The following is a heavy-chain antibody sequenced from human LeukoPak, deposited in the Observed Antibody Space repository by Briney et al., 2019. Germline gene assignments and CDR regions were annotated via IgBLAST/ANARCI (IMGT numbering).Heavy chain of an antibody. CDR1: AFIFSGHW. J-gene: IGHJ4*02. CDR3: AKFSAIAMVRDED. D-gene: IGHD5-18*01. CDR2: IKEDGTET. V-gene: IGHV3-7*03. Sequence: PGGSLRLSCEGSAFIFSGHWMNWVRLAPGKGLEWVANIKEDGTETYYVDSVKGRFTISRDNAKNSLYLQMNSLRAEDTAVYYCAKFSAIAMVRDEDWGQGTLVTVSS.